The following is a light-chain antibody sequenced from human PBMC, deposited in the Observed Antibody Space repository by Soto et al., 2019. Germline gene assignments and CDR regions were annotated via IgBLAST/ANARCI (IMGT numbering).Light chain of an antibody. V-gene: IGKV1-39*01. J-gene: IGKJ1*01. CDR2: AAS. CDR1: QSISSY. Sequence: DIQMTQSPSSLSASVGDRVTITCRARQSISSYLNWYQQKPGKAPKLLIYAASSLQSGVPSRFSGSGSGTDFTLTISSLQPEDFATYYCQQSYSTPQTFGQGTQVEIK. CDR3: QQSYSTPQT.